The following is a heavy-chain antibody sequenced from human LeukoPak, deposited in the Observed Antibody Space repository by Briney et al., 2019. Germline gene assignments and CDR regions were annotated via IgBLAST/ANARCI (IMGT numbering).Heavy chain of an antibody. CDR1: GFTFSNYN. CDR2: ITSSGTYT. D-gene: IGHD1-26*01. J-gene: IGHJ6*03. V-gene: IGHV3-21*01. CDR3: ARDPYSGNYGTYYYYYMDV. Sequence: GGSLRLSCADSGFTFSNYNMNWVRQAPGKAMEWVSSITSSGTYTFYADSVKGRFTISRDNAKNSLYLQMDSLGPEDTAVYYCARDPYSGNYGTYYYYYMDVWGKGTTVSVSS.